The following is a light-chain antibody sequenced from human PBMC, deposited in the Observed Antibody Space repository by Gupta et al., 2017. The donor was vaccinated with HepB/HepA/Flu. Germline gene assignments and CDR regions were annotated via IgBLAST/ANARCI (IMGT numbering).Light chain of an antibody. CDR2: GAS. Sequence: VLTQFPGTLSLSHGERAKLSCRASQSVSSSYLACYQHKPGKAPRLLIYGASSSATGIRNRCSVSGSGTDCTLTISRLEPEDFAVYYCQQYGSEPPMCNFGQGTKLEIK. V-gene: IGKV3-20*01. CDR3: QQYGSEPPMCN. J-gene: IGKJ2*04. CDR1: QSVSSSY.